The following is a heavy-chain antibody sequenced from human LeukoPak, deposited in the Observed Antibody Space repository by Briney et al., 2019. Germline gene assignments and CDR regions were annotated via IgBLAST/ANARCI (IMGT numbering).Heavy chain of an antibody. Sequence: SETLSLTCAVSGGSISSGGYSWSWIRQPPGKGLEWIGYFYHSGSTYYNPSLKSRVTISVDRSKNQFSLKLSSVTAADTAVYYCARVVTCGGDCYYDYFDYWGQGTLVTVSS. CDR3: ARVVTCGGDCYYDYFDY. CDR1: GGSISSGGYS. J-gene: IGHJ4*02. V-gene: IGHV4-30-2*01. CDR2: FYHSGST. D-gene: IGHD2-21*02.